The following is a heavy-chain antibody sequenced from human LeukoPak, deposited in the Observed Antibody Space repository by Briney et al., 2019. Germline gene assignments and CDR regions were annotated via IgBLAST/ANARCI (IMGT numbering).Heavy chain of an antibody. CDR1: GYTFNSYW. CDR2: IYPGDSDT. D-gene: IGHD2-15*01. J-gene: IGHJ4*02. Sequence: GESLKISCKASGYTFNSYWIGWVRQMPGRGLEWMGIIYPGDSDTRYSPSFQGQVTISADKSISTAYLQWSSLKASDTAMYYCARTLGYCSGGSCYSFLTFDYWGQGTLATVSS. CDR3: ARTLGYCSGGSCYSFLTFDY. V-gene: IGHV5-51*01.